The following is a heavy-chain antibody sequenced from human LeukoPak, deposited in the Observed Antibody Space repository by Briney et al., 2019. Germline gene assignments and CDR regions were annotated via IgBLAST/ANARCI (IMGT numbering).Heavy chain of an antibody. J-gene: IGHJ3*02. V-gene: IGHV1-69*06. CDR3: ARSRDNWDQGDAFDI. Sequence: GASVKVSCKASGGTFSSYAISWVRQAPGQGLEWMGGIIPIFGTANYAQKFQGRVTITADKSTSTAYMELSSLRSEDTAVYYCARSRDNWDQGDAFDIWGQGTMVTVSS. CDR2: IIPIFGTA. D-gene: IGHD1-20*01. CDR1: GGTFSSYA.